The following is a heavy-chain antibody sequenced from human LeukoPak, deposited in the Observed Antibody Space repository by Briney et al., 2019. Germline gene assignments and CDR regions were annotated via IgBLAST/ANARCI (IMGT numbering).Heavy chain of an antibody. CDR3: TLIKGWGAGSYYLDF. Sequence: GGSLRLSCAASGLSISHDWMSWVRQAPGKGLEWVGRVKSKGDGETTDYTTAVKGRFTISRDDPKNTLYLQMNSLKTEDTAVYYCTLIKGWGAGSYYLDFWGQGTLVTVSS. D-gene: IGHD3-10*01. J-gene: IGHJ4*02. CDR2: VKSKGDGETT. V-gene: IGHV3-15*01. CDR1: GLSISHDW.